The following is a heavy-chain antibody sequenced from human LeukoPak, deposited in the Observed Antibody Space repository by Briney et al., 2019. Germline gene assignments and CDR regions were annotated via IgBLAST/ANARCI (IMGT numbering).Heavy chain of an antibody. D-gene: IGHD6-13*01. CDR3: ASGEQQLVPPDY. Sequence: SVKVSCKASGGTFSSYAISWVRQAPGQGLEWMGRIIPIFGTANYAQKFQGRVTITTDESTSTAYMELSSLRSEDTAVYYCASGEQQLVPPDYWGQGTLVTVSS. V-gene: IGHV1-69*05. J-gene: IGHJ4*02. CDR1: GGTFSSYA. CDR2: IIPIFGTA.